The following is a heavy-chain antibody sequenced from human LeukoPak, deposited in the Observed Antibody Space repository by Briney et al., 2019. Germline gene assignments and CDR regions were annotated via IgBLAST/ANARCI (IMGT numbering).Heavy chain of an antibody. CDR1: GFTFYNYA. Sequence: GGSLRLSCAASGFTFYNYAMSWVRQAPGKGLEWVSGMSGGGGGTYYADSVKGRFTICRDNSKNTLYLQMNSLRAEDTAIYYCAKADGIPAGYYYYMDVWGKGTTVTVSS. CDR2: MSGGGGGT. CDR3: AKADGIPAGYYYYMDV. J-gene: IGHJ6*03. V-gene: IGHV3-23*01. D-gene: IGHD6-25*01.